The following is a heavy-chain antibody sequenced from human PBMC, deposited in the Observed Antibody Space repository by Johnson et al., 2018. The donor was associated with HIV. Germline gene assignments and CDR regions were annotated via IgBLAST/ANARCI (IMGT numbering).Heavy chain of an antibody. J-gene: IGHJ3*02. CDR2: ISYDGSNK. CDR3: ARSSTVVAPHDI. CDR1: GFTFSSYT. V-gene: IGHV3-30*04. D-gene: IGHD4-23*01. Sequence: QVQLVESGGGVVQPGRSLRLSCAASGFTFSSYTMHWVRQAPGKGLDWVAVISYDGSNKYYADSVKGRFTISRDNSKNTLYLQMNSLRAEDTAVYNWARSSTVVAPHDIWGQGTRVTVSS.